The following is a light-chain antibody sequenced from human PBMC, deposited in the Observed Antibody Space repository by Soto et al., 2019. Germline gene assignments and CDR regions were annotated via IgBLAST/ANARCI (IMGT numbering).Light chain of an antibody. CDR1: QGISSY. V-gene: IGKV1-9*01. Sequence: IQLTESPSSLSASVGYRVTITCRASQGISSYLAWYQQKPGKAPKLLIYATSTLQGGVPSRFSGSGSGTDFTLTISSLQNEDFATYYCQQLSTYTRTFGQGTKVDIK. J-gene: IGKJ1*01. CDR3: QQLSTYTRT. CDR2: ATS.